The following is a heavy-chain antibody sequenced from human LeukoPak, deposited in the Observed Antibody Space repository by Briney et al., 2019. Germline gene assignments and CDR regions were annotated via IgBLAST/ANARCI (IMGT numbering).Heavy chain of an antibody. J-gene: IGHJ6*02. V-gene: IGHV3-74*01. CDR1: GFTFTTYW. D-gene: IGHD5-18*01. Sequence: GGSLRLSCAAAGFTFTTYWMHWVRQAPGKGLVWVSHINSDGSITSYADSVKGRFTISRDNAKNTLYLQMNSLRAEDTAVYYCARDAVDTANAVWGQGTTVTVSS. CDR3: ARDAVDTANAV. CDR2: INSDGSIT.